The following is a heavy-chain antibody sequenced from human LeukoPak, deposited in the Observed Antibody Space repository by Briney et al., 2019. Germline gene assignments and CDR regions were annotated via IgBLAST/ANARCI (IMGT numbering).Heavy chain of an antibody. CDR3: AKGLRDWYLGLDY. CDR1: GFTFSNFV. Sequence: GGSLRLSCATSGFTFSNFVMSWVRHAPGKGLECVSTISSSGDSTNYADSVKGRFTISRDNSKNTLYLQMTSLRADDTAVYFCAKGLRDWYLGLDYWGQGALVTVCS. D-gene: IGHD2-21*02. CDR2: ISSSGDST. V-gene: IGHV3-23*01. J-gene: IGHJ4*02.